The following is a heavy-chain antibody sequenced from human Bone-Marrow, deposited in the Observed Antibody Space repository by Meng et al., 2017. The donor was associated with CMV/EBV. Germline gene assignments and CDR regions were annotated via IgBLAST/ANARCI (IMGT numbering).Heavy chain of an antibody. Sequence: SVEVSCTASGGTFSSYAISWVRQAPGQGLEWMGGIIPIFGTANYAQKFQGRVTITTDESTSTAYMELSSLRSEETAVYYCARDATPGGYCSGGSCYSHDAFDIWGQGTMVTVSS. CDR1: GGTFSSYA. CDR2: IIPIFGTA. D-gene: IGHD2-15*01. V-gene: IGHV1-69*05. CDR3: ARDATPGGYCSGGSCYSHDAFDI. J-gene: IGHJ3*02.